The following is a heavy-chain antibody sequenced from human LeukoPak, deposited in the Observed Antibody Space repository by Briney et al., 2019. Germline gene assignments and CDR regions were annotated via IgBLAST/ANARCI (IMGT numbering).Heavy chain of an antibody. CDR2: IYTSGST. Sequence: PSETLSLTCTVSGGSISSGSYYWSWIRQPAGMGLEWIGRIYTSGSTNYNPSLKSRVTISVDTSKNQFSLKLSSVTAADTAVYYCARDRAARPFWWFDPWGQGTLVTVSS. J-gene: IGHJ5*02. CDR1: GGSISSGSYY. CDR3: ARDRAARPFWWFDP. D-gene: IGHD6-6*01. V-gene: IGHV4-61*02.